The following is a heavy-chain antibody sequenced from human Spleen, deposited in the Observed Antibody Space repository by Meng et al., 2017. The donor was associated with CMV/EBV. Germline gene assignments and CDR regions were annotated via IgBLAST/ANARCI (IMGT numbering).Heavy chain of an antibody. CDR3: ATLRQGSSSLDY. Sequence: CKVSGCTLTELSMHWVRQAPGKGLEWMGGFDPEDGETIYAQKFQGRVTMTEDTSTDTAYMELSSLRSEDTAVYYCATLRQGSSSLDYWGQGTLVTVSS. D-gene: IGHD6-6*01. CDR1: GCTLTELS. J-gene: IGHJ4*02. CDR2: FDPEDGET. V-gene: IGHV1-24*01.